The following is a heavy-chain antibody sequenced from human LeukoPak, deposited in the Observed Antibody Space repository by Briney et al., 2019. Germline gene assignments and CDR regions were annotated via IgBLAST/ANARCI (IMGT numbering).Heavy chain of an antibody. J-gene: IGHJ4*02. CDR2: FDPEDGET. D-gene: IGHD3-10*01. CDR3: ATVIARRISMVRGVTLDY. CDR1: GYTLTELS. Sequence: ASVQVSCKVSGYTLTELSMHWVRQAPGKGLEWMGGFDPEDGETIYAQKFQGRVTMTEDTSTDTAYMELSSLRSEDTAVYYCATVIARRISMVRGVTLDYWGQGTLVTVSS. V-gene: IGHV1-24*01.